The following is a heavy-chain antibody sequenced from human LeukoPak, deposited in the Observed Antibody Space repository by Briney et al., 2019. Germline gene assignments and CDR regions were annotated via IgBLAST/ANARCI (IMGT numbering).Heavy chain of an antibody. J-gene: IGHJ4*02. CDR1: GFTFNSYA. CDR3: AKDKYYYGSGSTQDY. V-gene: IGHV3-23*01. Sequence: GGSLRLSCAASGFTFNSYAMSWVRQAPGKGLEWVSAISGSSGSTYYADSVKGRFTISRDNSKNTLYLQMNSLRAEDTAVYYYAKDKYYYGSGSTQDYWGQGTLVTVSS. CDR2: ISGSSGST. D-gene: IGHD3-10*01.